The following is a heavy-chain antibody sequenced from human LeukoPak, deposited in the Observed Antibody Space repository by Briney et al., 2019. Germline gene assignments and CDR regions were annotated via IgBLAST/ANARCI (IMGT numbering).Heavy chain of an antibody. CDR3: ARDNYGALDY. CDR1: GFTFSSYW. J-gene: IGHJ4*02. CDR2: INSDGSSE. D-gene: IGHD3-10*01. Sequence: PGGSLRLSCAVSGFTFSSYWMHWVRQVPGKGLVWVSRINSDGSSERYADSVEGRFTVSRDNAKNTLYLQMNSLRAEDTAVYYCARDNYGALDYWGQGAPVTVSS. V-gene: IGHV3-74*01.